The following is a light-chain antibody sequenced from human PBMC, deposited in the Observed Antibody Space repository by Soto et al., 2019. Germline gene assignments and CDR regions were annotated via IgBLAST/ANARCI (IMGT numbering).Light chain of an antibody. V-gene: IGLV2-14*03. CDR3: SSYTTSGSYV. Sequence: QSVLTQPASVSGSPGQSIAVSCSGTSSDVGGYDYVSWYQQHPGKAPKLLIYDVSNRPSGISNRFSASKSGNTASLTISGLQAQDKADYYCSSYTTSGSYVFGTGTKVTVL. J-gene: IGLJ1*01. CDR2: DVS. CDR1: SSDVGGYDY.